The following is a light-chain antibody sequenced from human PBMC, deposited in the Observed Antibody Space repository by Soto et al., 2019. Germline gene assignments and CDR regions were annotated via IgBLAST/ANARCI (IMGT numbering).Light chain of an antibody. CDR3: QKYDSAPRT. J-gene: IGKJ1*01. CDR2: TAS. CDR1: QGINNY. Sequence: IQMTQSPSSLSASVGDTVTITCRASQGINNYLAWYQQKPGEPPVLLIYTASTLKPGVPSRFSGSGAGTEFTLTISSLQPEDFATYYCQKYDSAPRTFGQGTKVDIK. V-gene: IGKV1-27*01.